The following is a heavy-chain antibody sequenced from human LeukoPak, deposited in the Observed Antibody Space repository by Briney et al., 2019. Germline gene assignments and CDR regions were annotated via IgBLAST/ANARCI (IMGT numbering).Heavy chain of an antibody. CDR3: ARERPTIAARSSNWFDP. D-gene: IGHD6-6*01. Sequence: ASVKVSCKASGYTFTSYYMHWVRQAPGQGLEWMGIINPSGGSTSYAQKFQGRVTMTRDTSTSTVYMELSSLRSEDTAVYYCARERPTIAARSSNWFDPWGQGALVTVSS. V-gene: IGHV1-46*01. CDR2: INPSGGST. CDR1: GYTFTSYY. J-gene: IGHJ5*02.